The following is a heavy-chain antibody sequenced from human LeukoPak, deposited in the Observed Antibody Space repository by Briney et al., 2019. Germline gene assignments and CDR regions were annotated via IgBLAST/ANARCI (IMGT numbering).Heavy chain of an antibody. V-gene: IGHV4-34*01. J-gene: IGHJ4*02. CDR2: SNHNGNT. CDR3: ARKAVGATSNYFDY. CDR1: GGSFSGNY. Sequence: SETLSLTCAVYGGSFSGNYWIWIRQPPGKGLEWIGESNHNGNTNYNPSLKSRVTISVDTSKNQFSLNLISVTAADTAVYYCARKAVGATSNYFDYWGQGTLVTVSS. D-gene: IGHD1-26*01.